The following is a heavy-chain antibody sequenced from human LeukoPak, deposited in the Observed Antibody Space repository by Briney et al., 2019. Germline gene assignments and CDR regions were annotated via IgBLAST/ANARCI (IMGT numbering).Heavy chain of an antibody. CDR1: GGSISSYY. J-gene: IGHJ4*02. D-gene: IGHD3-10*01. Sequence: PSETLSLTCTVSGGSISSYYWSWIRQPPGKGLEWIGYIYYSGSTNYNPSLKSRVTISVDTSKNQFSLKLSSVTAADTAVYYCAREKYYYGSGSYYPYWGQGTLVTVSS. CDR2: IYYSGST. V-gene: IGHV4-59*12. CDR3: AREKYYYGSGSYYPY.